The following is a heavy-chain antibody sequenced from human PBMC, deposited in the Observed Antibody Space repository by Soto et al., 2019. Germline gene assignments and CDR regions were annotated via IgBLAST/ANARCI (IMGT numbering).Heavy chain of an antibody. CDR3: AKDQGTYCGGDCYPDDAFDI. D-gene: IGHD2-21*01. CDR1: GFTFSSYA. CDR2: ISGSGGST. V-gene: IGHV3-23*01. J-gene: IGHJ3*02. Sequence: GGSLRLSCAASGFTFSSYAMSWVRQAPGKGLEWVSAISGSGGSTYYADSVKGRFTISRDNSKNTLYLQMNSLRAEDTAVYYCAKDQGTYCGGDCYPDDAFDIWGQGTMVTVSS.